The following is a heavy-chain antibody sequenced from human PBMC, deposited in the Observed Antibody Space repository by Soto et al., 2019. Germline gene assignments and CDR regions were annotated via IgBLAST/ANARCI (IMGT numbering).Heavy chain of an antibody. Sequence: GGSLRLSCAASGFTFSSYGMHWVRQAPGKGLEWVAVISYDGSNKYYADSVKGRFTISRDNSKNTLYLQMNSLRAEDTAVYYCAKGPQINYYDSSGDSLDAEYFQHWGQGTLVTVSS. J-gene: IGHJ1*01. V-gene: IGHV3-30*18. D-gene: IGHD3-22*01. CDR3: AKGPQINYYDSSGDSLDAEYFQH. CDR1: GFTFSSYG. CDR2: ISYDGSNK.